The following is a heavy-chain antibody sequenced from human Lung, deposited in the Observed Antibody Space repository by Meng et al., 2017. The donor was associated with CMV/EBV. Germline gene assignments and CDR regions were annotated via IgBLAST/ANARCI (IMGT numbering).Heavy chain of an antibody. Sequence: GSLRLSCAVYGGSFSGYYWSWIRQPPGKGLEWIGEINHSGSINYNPSLKSRVTISVDTSKDQFSLKLNSVTAADTAVYYCARAPIINDFWSGQVSNYFDNWGRGTLVTFSS. J-gene: IGHJ4*02. CDR3: ARAPIINDFWSGQVSNYFDN. CDR2: INHSGSI. V-gene: IGHV4-34*01. D-gene: IGHD3-3*01. CDR1: GGSFSGYY.